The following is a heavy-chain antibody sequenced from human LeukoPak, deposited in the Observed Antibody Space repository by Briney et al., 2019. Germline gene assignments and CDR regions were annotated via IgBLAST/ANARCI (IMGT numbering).Heavy chain of an antibody. V-gene: IGHV3-21*01. CDR3: ARFALKTPPTD. CDR2: ISSSSTYI. J-gene: IGHJ4*02. CDR1: GFTFSTYS. Sequence: GGSLRLSCAVSGFTFSTYSMNWVRQAPGKGLEWVSSISSSSTYIYYADSVKGRFTISRDNAKNSLFLQMNSLRAEDTAVYYCARFALKTPPTDWGQGTLVTVSS.